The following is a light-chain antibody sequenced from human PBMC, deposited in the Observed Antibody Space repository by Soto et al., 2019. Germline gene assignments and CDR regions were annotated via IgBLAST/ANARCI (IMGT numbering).Light chain of an antibody. V-gene: IGKV3-20*01. CDR3: QHYGTSHT. CDR2: GAF. J-gene: IGKJ2*01. CDR1: QNVTSRY. Sequence: EIVLTQSPGTLSLSPWERSTLSCRASQNVTSRYLAWYQQKPGQAPRRLIFGAFSRATGIPDRFSGSGSGTDFTLTISRLEPEDFAVYYCQHYGTSHTFGQGTKLE.